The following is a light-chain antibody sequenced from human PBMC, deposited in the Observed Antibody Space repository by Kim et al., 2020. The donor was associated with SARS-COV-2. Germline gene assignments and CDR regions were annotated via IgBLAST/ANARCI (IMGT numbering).Light chain of an antibody. CDR1: QSIENR. V-gene: IGKV1-5*01. Sequence: SASVGDSVTITCRASQSIENRLAWYQQKPGKAPNVLIYDGSALASGVTSRFSGSGFGADFTLTISSLQPDDFATYYCQQYSSFATFGQGTKVDIK. CDR2: DGS. CDR3: QQYSSFAT. J-gene: IGKJ1*01.